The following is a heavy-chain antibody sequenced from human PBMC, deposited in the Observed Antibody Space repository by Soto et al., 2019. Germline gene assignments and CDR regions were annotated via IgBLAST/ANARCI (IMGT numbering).Heavy chain of an antibody. V-gene: IGHV1-69*13. CDR3: ARDWGDCSGGSCYDLNWFDP. D-gene: IGHD2-15*01. CDR2: IIPIFGTA. Sequence: SVKVSCKASGGTFSSYAISWVRQAPGQGLEWMGGIIPIFGTANYAQKFQGRVTITADESTSTAYMELSSLRSEDTAVYYCARDWGDCSGGSCYDLNWFDPWGQGTLVTVSS. J-gene: IGHJ5*02. CDR1: GGTFSSYA.